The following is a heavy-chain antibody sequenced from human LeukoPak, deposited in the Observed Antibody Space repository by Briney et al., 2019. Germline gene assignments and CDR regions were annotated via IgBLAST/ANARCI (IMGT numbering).Heavy chain of an antibody. D-gene: IGHD1-26*01. V-gene: IGHV3-30*18. J-gene: IGHJ6*02. CDR2: ISYDGSNK. CDR1: GFTFSSYG. Sequence: GGSLRLSCAASGFTFSSYGMHWVRQAPGKGLEWVAVISYDGSNKYYADSVKGRSTISRDNSKNTLYLQMNSLRAEDTAVYYCAKVGYSGSYYYYYGMDVWGQGTTVTVSS. CDR3: AKVGYSGSYYYYYGMDV.